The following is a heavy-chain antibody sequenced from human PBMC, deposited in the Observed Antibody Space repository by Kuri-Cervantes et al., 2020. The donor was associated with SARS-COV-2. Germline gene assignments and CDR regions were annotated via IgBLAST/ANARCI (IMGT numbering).Heavy chain of an antibody. V-gene: IGHV3-21*01. D-gene: IGHD6-6*01. CDR3: ARDGSRYSTSSFNYYYYMDV. CDR2: ISSSSNYI. J-gene: IGHJ6*03. Sequence: GGSLRLSCAASGFTFSSYSMNWVRQAPGKGLEWVSFISSSSNYIYYADSLKGRSTISRDNAKNSLYPQMNSPRAEDTAVYYCARDGSRYSTSSFNYYYYMDVWGKGTTVTVSS. CDR1: GFTFSSYS.